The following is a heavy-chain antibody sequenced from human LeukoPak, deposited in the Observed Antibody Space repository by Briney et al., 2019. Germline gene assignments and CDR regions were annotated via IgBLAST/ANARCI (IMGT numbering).Heavy chain of an antibody. D-gene: IGHD6-13*01. CDR3: ARENSPHGSSWNYYGMDV. CDR1: GGSVSSGSYY. CDR2: IYYTGST. J-gene: IGHJ6*02. V-gene: IGHV4-61*01. Sequence: PSETLSLTCTVSGGSVSSGSYYWSWLRQPPGKRLEWIGYIYYTGSTNYNPSLKSRVTISVDTSKNPFSLKLSSVTAADTAVYYCARENSPHGSSWNYYGMDVWGQGTTVTVSS.